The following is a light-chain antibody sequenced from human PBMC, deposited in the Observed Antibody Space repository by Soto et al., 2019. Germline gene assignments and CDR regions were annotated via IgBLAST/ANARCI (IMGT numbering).Light chain of an antibody. CDR1: SSDVGGYNY. V-gene: IGLV2-11*01. CDR3: CSYAGSYNRYWV. J-gene: IGLJ3*02. Sequence: QSALTQPRSVSGSPGQSVTISCTGTSSDVGGYNYVSWYQQHPGKAPKLMIYDVSKRPSGVPDRFSGSKSGNTASLTISGLQAEDEADYYCCSYAGSYNRYWVFGGGTKLTVL. CDR2: DVS.